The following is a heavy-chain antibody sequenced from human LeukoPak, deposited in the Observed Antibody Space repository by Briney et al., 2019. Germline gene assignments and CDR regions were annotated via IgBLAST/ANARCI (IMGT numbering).Heavy chain of an antibody. J-gene: IGHJ5*02. V-gene: IGHV1-2*02. CDR1: VYTFTGYY. CDR2: INPTSGGT. Sequence: GASVNVSCKASVYTFTGYYIYWVRQAPRQGLEWMGWINPTSGGTNYAQKFQGRVAMTKDTSISTDYMELSGQRADYTAVYYCARGYRGSYLNWFDPWGQGTLVTVSS. CDR3: ARGYRGSYLNWFDP. D-gene: IGHD1-26*01.